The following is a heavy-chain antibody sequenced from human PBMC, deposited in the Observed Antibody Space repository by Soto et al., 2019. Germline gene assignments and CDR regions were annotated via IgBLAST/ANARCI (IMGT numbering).Heavy chain of an antibody. J-gene: IGHJ3*01. Sequence: ASAELSCEVSGYTLTELSMHWVRQAPGKGLEWMGGFDPEDGETIYAQKFQGRVTMTEDTSTDTAYMELSSLRAEDTAVYYCARPYYSDTSGYYGAWAFDLWGQGTMVTVSS. D-gene: IGHD3-22*01. V-gene: IGHV1-24*01. CDR1: GYTLTELS. CDR2: FDPEDGET. CDR3: ARPYYSDTSGYYGAWAFDL.